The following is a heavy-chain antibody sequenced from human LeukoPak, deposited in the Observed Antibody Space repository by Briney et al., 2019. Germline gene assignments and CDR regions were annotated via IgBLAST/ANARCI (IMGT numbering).Heavy chain of an antibody. CDR3: ARGLGYSESDSEGF. CDR1: GYTFTTYY. CDR2: INANSGGT. Sequence: ASVKVSCKASGYTFTTYYIHWVRQAPGQGLEWMGWINANSGGTNYAQRFQGRLTMTRDTSISTAYMELSTLSSDDTAVYYCARGLGYSESDSEGFWGQGTLVTVSS. V-gene: IGHV1-2*02. D-gene: IGHD5-12*01. J-gene: IGHJ4*02.